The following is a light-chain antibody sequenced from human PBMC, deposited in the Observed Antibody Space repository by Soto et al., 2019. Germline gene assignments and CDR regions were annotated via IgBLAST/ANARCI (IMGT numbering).Light chain of an antibody. CDR2: DVY. V-gene: IGLV2-14*03. Sequence: QSVLTQPASVSGSPGQSIAISCTGVRTDVDGYDYVSWYQQHPGQAPQLIIYDVYNRPSGVSHRFSGSKSGDTASLTIFGLQAEDEADYYCTSYTSGNNLVCGGGTQLTVL. CDR1: RTDVDGYDY. J-gene: IGLJ2*01. CDR3: TSYTSGNNLV.